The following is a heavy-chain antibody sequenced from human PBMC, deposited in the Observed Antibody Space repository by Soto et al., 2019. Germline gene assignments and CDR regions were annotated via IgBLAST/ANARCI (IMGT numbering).Heavy chain of an antibody. V-gene: IGHV3-30-3*01. CDR3: ARDAYYYGSGSYLTNYYYGMDV. D-gene: IGHD3-10*01. CDR2: ISYDGSNK. Sequence: LRLSCAASGFTFSSYAMHWVRQAPGKGLEGVAVISYDGSNKYYADSVKGRFTISRDNSKNTLYLQMNSLRAEDTVVYYCARDAYYYGSGSYLTNYYYGMDVWGQGTTVTVSS. CDR1: GFTFSSYA. J-gene: IGHJ6*02.